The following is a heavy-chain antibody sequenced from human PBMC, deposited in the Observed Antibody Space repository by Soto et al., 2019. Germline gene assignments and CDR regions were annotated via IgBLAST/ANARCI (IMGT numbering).Heavy chain of an antibody. CDR1: GFTFDDYA. Sequence: EVQLVESGGGLVQPCMSLRLSCAASGFTFDDYAMHWVRQAPGKGLEWVAGINWNSGRIGYADSVKGRFTISRDNAKNSLYLQMNSLRAEDTALYYCAQVYIAVDGDHDDFDICGQGTMVTVSS. D-gene: IGHD6-19*01. V-gene: IGHV3-9*01. CDR2: INWNSGRI. J-gene: IGHJ3*02. CDR3: AQVYIAVDGDHDDFDI.